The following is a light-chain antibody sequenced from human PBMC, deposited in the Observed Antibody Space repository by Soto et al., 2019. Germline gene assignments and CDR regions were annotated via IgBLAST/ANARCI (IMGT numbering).Light chain of an antibody. V-gene: IGLV1-51*01. J-gene: IGLJ1*01. CDR1: SSSSHIGHHS. Sequence: QSVVTQPPSVSAAPGQTVTISCSGSSSSSHIGHHSVSWYQHLPGTAPKLLIYDNDQRPSGIPARFSGAKSATSATLDITGLQTGEEADYYCGTWDTGRRAYVLGTGTKLTVL. CDR2: DND. CDR3: GTWDTGRRAYV.